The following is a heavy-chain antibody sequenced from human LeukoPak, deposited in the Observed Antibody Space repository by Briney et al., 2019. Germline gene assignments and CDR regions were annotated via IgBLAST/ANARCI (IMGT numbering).Heavy chain of an antibody. CDR1: GASFNSDDQY. Sequence: SETLSLTCTVSGASFNSDDQYWNWIRQSPGKGLEWIGSIHPSGMLYNNPSLESRVTMSRDTSKNQFSLNLNSVTAADTAVYFCSRGLDSRKLGCWGQGILVTASS. CDR2: IHPSGML. J-gene: IGHJ4*02. CDR3: SRGLDSRKLGC. D-gene: IGHD3-22*01. V-gene: IGHV4-31*03.